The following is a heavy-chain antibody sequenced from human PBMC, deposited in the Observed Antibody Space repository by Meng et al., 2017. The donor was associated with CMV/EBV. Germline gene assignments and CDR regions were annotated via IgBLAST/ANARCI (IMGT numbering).Heavy chain of an antibody. CDR3: ARRVKLGVSFDY. Sequence: SETLSLTCTVSGGSISSSSYYWGWIRQPPGKGLEWIGSIYYSGSTYYNPSLKSRVTISVDTSKNQFSLKLSSVTAADTAVYYCARRVKLGVSFDYWGQGTLVTSPQ. V-gene: IGHV4-39*01. J-gene: IGHJ4*02. CDR2: IYYSGST. CDR1: GGSISSSSYY. D-gene: IGHD3-3*01.